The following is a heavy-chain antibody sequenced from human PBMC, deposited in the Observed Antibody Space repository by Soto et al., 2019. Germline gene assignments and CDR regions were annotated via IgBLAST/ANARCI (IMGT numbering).Heavy chain of an antibody. CDR3: ARGGATSMSTGDYYYYGMDV. CDR1: GYSFTSYW. V-gene: IGHV5-51*01. J-gene: IGHJ6*02. D-gene: IGHD1-26*01. Sequence: PGESLKISCKGSGYSFTSYWIGWVRQMPGKGLEWMGIIYPGDSDTRYSPSFQGQVTISADKSVSTAYLQWSSLKASDTAMYYCARGGATSMSTGDYYYYGMDVWGQGTTVTVSS. CDR2: IYPGDSDT.